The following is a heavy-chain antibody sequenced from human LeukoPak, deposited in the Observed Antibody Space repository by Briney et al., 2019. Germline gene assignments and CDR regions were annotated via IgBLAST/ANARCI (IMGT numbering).Heavy chain of an antibody. CDR2: ISGSGSGGST. J-gene: IGHJ4*02. D-gene: IGHD6-19*01. Sequence: GGSLRLSCAASGFAFSSYAMSWVRQAPGKGLEWVSTISGSGSGGSTYYADSVKGRFTISRDNSKDTLYLQMNSLRAEDTAVYYCAKLLAVTNSYYFNYWGQGTLVTVSS. CDR1: GFAFSSYA. CDR3: AKLLAVTNSYYFNY. V-gene: IGHV3-23*01.